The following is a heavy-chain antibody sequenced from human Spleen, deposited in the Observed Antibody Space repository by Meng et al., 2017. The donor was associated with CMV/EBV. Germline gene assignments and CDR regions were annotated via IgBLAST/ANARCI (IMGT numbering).Heavy chain of an antibody. V-gene: IGHV3-21*01. Sequence: GGSLRLSCAASGFTFSSYSMNWVRQAPGKGLEWVSSISSSSSYIYYADSGKGRFTISRDNAKNSLYLQMNSLRAEDTAVYYWSRDVGDSSGYFEWGWGNAFDIWGQGTMVTVSS. CDR3: SRDVGDSSGYFEWGWGNAFDI. J-gene: IGHJ3*02. CDR1: GFTFSSYS. D-gene: IGHD3-22*01. CDR2: ISSSSSYI.